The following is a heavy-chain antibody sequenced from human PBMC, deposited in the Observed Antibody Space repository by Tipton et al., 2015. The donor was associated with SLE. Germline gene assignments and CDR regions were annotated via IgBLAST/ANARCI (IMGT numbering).Heavy chain of an antibody. D-gene: IGHD1-26*01. CDR2: ISYDGSNK. CDR1: GFTFGSYA. Sequence: SLRLSCAASGFTFGSYAMHWVRQAPGKGLEWVAVISYDGSNKYYADSVKGRFTISRDNSKNTLYLQMNSLRAEDTAVYYCARDRYSGSYEGYFDYWGQGTLVTVSS. V-gene: IGHV3-30*04. J-gene: IGHJ4*02. CDR3: ARDRYSGSYEGYFDY.